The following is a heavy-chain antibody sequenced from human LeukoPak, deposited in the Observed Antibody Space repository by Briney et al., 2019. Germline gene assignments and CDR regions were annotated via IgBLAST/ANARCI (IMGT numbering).Heavy chain of an antibody. D-gene: IGHD3-22*01. Sequence: PGGSLRLSCAASGFTVTSNYMSWVRQAPGKGLEWVSVIYSGGSTYYADSVKGRFTNSRDNSKNTLYLQMNSLRAEDTAVYYCARDPPDSSGYHYWYFDLWGRGTLVTVSS. V-gene: IGHV3-53*01. CDR3: ARDPPDSSGYHYWYFDL. J-gene: IGHJ2*01. CDR2: IYSGGST. CDR1: GFTVTSNY.